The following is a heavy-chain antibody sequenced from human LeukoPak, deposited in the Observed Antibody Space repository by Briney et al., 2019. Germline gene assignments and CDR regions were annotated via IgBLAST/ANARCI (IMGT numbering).Heavy chain of an antibody. CDR2: ISYDGSNK. CDR1: GFTFSSYG. D-gene: IGHD2-15*01. V-gene: IGHV3-30*18. CDR3: AKASCSGGSCYHNWFDP. J-gene: IGHJ5*02. Sequence: GRSLRLSSAASGFTFSSYGMHWVRQAPGKGLEWVAVISYDGSNKYYADSVKGRFTISRDNSKNTLYLQMNSLRAEDTAVYYCAKASCSGGSCYHNWFDPWGQGTLVTVSS.